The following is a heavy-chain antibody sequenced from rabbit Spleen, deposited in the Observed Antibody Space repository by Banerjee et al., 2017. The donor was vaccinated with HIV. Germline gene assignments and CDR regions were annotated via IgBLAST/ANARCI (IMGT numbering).Heavy chain of an antibody. V-gene: IGHV1S40*01. CDR1: GFDFSHYG. CDR3: ARDTGSSFSSYGMDL. D-gene: IGHD8-1*01. Sequence: QSLEESGGDLVKPGASLKLSCKAYGFDFSHYGVSWVRQAPGKGLEWIVCIDSGSSGFTYFASWAKGRFTISKTSSTTVTLQMTSLTAADTATYFCARDTGSSFSSYGMDLWGQAPSSPS. J-gene: IGHJ6*01. CDR2: IDSGSSGFT.